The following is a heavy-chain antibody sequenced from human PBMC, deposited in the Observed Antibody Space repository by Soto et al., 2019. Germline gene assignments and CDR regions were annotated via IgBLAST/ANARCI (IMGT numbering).Heavy chain of an antibody. D-gene: IGHD3-10*01. Sequence: ASVTVSCKASGSTFTSYAMHWVRQAPGQRLEWMGWINAGNGNTKYSQKFQGRVTITRDTSASTAYMELSSLRSEDTAVYYCARVAVDGFVDYWGQGTLVTVSS. J-gene: IGHJ4*02. CDR1: GSTFTSYA. CDR3: ARVAVDGFVDY. V-gene: IGHV1-3*01. CDR2: INAGNGNT.